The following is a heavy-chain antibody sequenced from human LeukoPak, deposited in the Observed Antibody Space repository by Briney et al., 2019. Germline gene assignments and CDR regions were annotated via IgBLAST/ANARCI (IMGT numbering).Heavy chain of an antibody. J-gene: IGHJ4*02. CDR2: IYPGDSDT. CDR3: ARSSGIAVAGNYFDY. CDR1: GYSFTSYW. D-gene: IGHD6-19*01. V-gene: IGHV5-51*01. Sequence: GESLKISCKGSGYSFTSYWIGWVRQTPGKGLEWMGIIYPGDSDTRYSPSFQGQVTISADKSISTAYLQWSSLKASDTAMYYCARSSGIAVAGNYFDYWGQGTLVTVSS.